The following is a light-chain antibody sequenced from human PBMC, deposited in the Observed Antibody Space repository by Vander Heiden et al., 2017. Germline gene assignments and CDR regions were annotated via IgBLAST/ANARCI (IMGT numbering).Light chain of an antibody. V-gene: IGLV2-14*03. CDR3: SSYTSSSLVV. CDR1: SSDVGGYNH. J-gene: IGLJ2*01. Sequence: QSALTQPASVSGSPGQSITISCTGTSSDVGGYNHGYWYQQHPGKAPKLMIYDVSNRPSGVSNRFSGSKSGNTASLTISGLQAEDEADYYCSSYTSSSLVVFGGGTKLTVL. CDR2: DVS.